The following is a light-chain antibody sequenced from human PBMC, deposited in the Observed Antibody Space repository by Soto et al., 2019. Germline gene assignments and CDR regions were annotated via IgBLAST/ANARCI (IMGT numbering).Light chain of an antibody. CDR3: QQYHNYPWT. CDR2: KAS. CDR1: QTINNW. J-gene: IGKJ1*01. V-gene: IGKV1-5*03. Sequence: DIQMTQSPSTLSASVCDRVTITCRASQTINNWLAWYQQKPGKAPKLLIYKASSLEGGVSSRFSGSASGTEFTLSISGLQPDDFANFYCQQYHNYPWTFGQGTMVEI.